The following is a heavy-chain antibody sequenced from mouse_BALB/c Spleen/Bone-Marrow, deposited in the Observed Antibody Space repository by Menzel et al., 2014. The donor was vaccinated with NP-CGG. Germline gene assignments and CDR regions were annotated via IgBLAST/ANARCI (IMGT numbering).Heavy chain of an antibody. CDR3: ARYGYYDAMDY. V-gene: IGHV5-17*02. D-gene: IGHD2-2*01. J-gene: IGHJ4*01. CDR1: GFTFSSFG. CDR2: ISSGSSTI. Sequence: EVMLVESGGGLVQPGGSRKLSCAASGFTFSSFGMHWVRRAPEKGLEWVAYISSGSSTIYYADTVKGRFTISRDNPKNTLFLQMTSLRSEDTAMYYCARYGYYDAMDYWGQGTSVTVSS.